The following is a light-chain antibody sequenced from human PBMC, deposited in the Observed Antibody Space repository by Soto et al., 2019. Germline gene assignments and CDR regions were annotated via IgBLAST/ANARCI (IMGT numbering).Light chain of an antibody. CDR3: SSYAGSNNL. J-gene: IGLJ3*02. V-gene: IGLV2-8*01. CDR1: SSDVGGYNY. CDR2: EVS. Sequence: QSVLTQPPSASGSPGQSVTISCTGTSSDVGGYNYVSWYQQHPGKAPKLMIYEVSKRPSGVPDRFSGYKSGNTGSLTVSGLQAEDEADYYCSSYAGSNNLFGGGTKLTVL.